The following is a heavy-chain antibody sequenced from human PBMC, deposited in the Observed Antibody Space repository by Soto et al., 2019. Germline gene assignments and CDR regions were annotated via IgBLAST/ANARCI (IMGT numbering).Heavy chain of an antibody. Sequence: PSETLSLTCAVYGGSFSGYYWSWIRQPPGKGLEWIGEINHSGSTNYNPSLKSRVTISVDTSKNQFSLKLSSVTAADTAVYYCAREEELPPYYCGMDVWGQGTTVTVSS. CDR1: GGSFSGYY. CDR3: AREEELPPYYCGMDV. V-gene: IGHV4-34*01. CDR2: INHSGST. J-gene: IGHJ6*02. D-gene: IGHD1-7*01.